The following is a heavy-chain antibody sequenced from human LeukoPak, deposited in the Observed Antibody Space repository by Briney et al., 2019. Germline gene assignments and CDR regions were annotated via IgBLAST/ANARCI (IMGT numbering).Heavy chain of an antibody. D-gene: IGHD3-22*01. CDR2: IYYSGST. CDR1: GGSISSYY. V-gene: IGHV4-59*01. Sequence: SETLSLTCTVSGGSISSYYWSWIRQPPGKGLEWIGYIYYSGSTNYNPSLKSRVTISVDTSKNQFSLKLSSVTAADTAVYYCARNYYDSSGYPHDAFDIWGQGTMVTVSS. J-gene: IGHJ3*02. CDR3: ARNYYDSSGYPHDAFDI.